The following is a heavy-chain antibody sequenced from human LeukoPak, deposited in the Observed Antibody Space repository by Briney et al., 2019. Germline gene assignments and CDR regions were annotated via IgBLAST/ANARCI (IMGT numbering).Heavy chain of an antibody. CDR2: IKQDGSEK. J-gene: IGHJ4*02. D-gene: IGHD5-18*01. CDR3: ARDEGYTYGHPLDY. V-gene: IGHV3-7*01. Sequence: GGSLRLSCAASGFTFSSYWMSWVRQAPGKGLEWVANIKQDGSEKYYVDSVKGRFTISRDNAKNSLYLQMNILRAEDTSVYFCARDEGYTYGHPLDYWGQGTLVTVSS. CDR1: GFTFSSYW.